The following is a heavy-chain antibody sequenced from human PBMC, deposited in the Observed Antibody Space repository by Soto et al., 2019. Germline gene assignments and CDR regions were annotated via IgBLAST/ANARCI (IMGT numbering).Heavy chain of an antibody. V-gene: IGHV4-59*01. J-gene: IGHJ4*02. CDR2: IYYSGST. CDR3: ARGVHFREYYFDY. CDR1: GGSISSYY. D-gene: IGHD3-3*02. Sequence: SETLSLTCTVSGGSISSYYWSWIRQPPGKGLEWIGYIYYSGSTNYNPSLKSRVTISVDTSKNQFSLKLSSVTAADTAVYYCARGVHFREYYFDYWGQGNLVTVSS.